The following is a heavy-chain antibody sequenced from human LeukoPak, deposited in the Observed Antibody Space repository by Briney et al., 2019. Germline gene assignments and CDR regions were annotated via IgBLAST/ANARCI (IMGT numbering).Heavy chain of an antibody. CDR3: ARAVGYSYPNWFDP. D-gene: IGHD5-18*01. J-gene: IGHJ5*02. Sequence: SETLSLTCTVSGGSISSYYWSWIRQPPGKGLEWIGYIYYSGSTNYNPSLKSRVTISVDTSKNQFSPKLSSVTAADTAVYYCARAVGYSYPNWFDPWGQGTLVTVSS. CDR1: GGSISSYY. V-gene: IGHV4-59*08. CDR2: IYYSGST.